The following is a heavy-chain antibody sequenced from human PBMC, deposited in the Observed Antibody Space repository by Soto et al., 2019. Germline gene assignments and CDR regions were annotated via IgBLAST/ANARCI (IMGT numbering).Heavy chain of an antibody. V-gene: IGHV3-23*01. CDR2: ISGSGGST. Sequence: GGFLRLSCAASGFTFSSYAMSWVRQAPGKGLEWVSAISGSGGSTYYADSVKGRFTISRDNSKNTLYLQMNSLRAEDTAVYYCARILYCSSTSCYGSDYWGQGTLVTVSS. CDR3: ARILYCSSTSCYGSDY. D-gene: IGHD2-2*01. CDR1: GFTFSSYA. J-gene: IGHJ4*02.